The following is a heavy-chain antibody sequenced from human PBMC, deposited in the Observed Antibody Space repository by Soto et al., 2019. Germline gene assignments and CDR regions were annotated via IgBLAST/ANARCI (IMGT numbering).Heavy chain of an antibody. CDR3: ARDPGTYYDSCLDY. V-gene: IGHV4-39*02. D-gene: IGHD3-3*01. CDR1: GGSISSSSYY. Sequence: PSETLSLTCTVSGGSISSSSYYWGWIRQPPGKGLEWIGSIYYSGSTYYNPSLKSRVTISVDTSKNQFSLKLSSVTAADTAVYYCARDPGTYYDSCLDYWGQGTLVTVSS. CDR2: IYYSGST. J-gene: IGHJ4*02.